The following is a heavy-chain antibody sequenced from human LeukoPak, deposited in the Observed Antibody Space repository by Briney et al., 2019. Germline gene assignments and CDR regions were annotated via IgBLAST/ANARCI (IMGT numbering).Heavy chain of an antibody. Sequence: GGSLRLSCAASGFTVSTNYMSWVRQAPGKGLEWVSVISDSGGSTHYADSVKGRFTISRDNSKNTVYLQMNSLRAEDTAVYYCAKVGIVVGGDYYDYWGQGTLVTVSS. V-gene: IGHV3-23*01. J-gene: IGHJ4*02. D-gene: IGHD3-22*01. CDR1: GFTVSTNY. CDR2: ISDSGGST. CDR3: AKVGIVVGGDYYDY.